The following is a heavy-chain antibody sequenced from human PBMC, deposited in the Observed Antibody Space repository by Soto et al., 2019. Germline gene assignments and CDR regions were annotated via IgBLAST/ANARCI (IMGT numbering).Heavy chain of an antibody. V-gene: IGHV3-7*05. Sequence: PGGSLRLSCAVSGFTFTNYWISWVRQAPGKGLEWVANINQDGSERNYGDSVKGRFTISRDNTKNSLYLQMNSLRAEDTAVYYCARDVGLRYWGQGALVTVSS. J-gene: IGHJ4*02. CDR1: GFTFTNYW. CDR3: ARDVGLRY. CDR2: INQDGSER. D-gene: IGHD1-20*01.